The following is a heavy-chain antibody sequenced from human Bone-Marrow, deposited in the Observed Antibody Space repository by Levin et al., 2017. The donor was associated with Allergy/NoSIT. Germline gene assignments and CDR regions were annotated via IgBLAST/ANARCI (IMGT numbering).Heavy chain of an antibody. Sequence: SETLSLTCTVSGGSISSGGYYWSWIRQHPGKGLEWIGYIYYSGSTYYNPSLKSRVTISVDTSKNQFSLKLSSVTAADTAVYYCARGGIAAAKNWFDPWGQGTLVTVSS. CDR1: GGSISSGGYY. V-gene: IGHV4-31*03. CDR2: IYYSGST. CDR3: ARGGIAAAKNWFDP. J-gene: IGHJ5*02. D-gene: IGHD6-13*01.